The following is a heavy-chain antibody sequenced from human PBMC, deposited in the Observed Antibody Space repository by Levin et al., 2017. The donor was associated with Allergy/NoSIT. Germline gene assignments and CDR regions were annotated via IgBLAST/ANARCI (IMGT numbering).Heavy chain of an antibody. CDR1: GGSISGYY. CDR3: ARGIALAGMTDH. J-gene: IGHJ5*02. Sequence: SQTLSLTCTVSGGSISGYYWNWIRQTPGKGLEWIGYIYYSGSTNYNPSLKSRVTISVDTSKNQFSLKLSSVTAADTAVYYCARGIALAGMTDHWGQGTLVTVSS. D-gene: IGHD6-19*01. V-gene: IGHV4-59*08. CDR2: IYYSGST.